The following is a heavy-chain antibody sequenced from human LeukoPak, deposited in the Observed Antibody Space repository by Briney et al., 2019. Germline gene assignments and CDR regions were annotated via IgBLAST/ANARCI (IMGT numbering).Heavy chain of an antibody. Sequence: GGSLRLSCAASGFTFSSYEMNWVRQAPGKGLEWVSYISSSGSTIYYADSVKGRFTISRDNAKNSLYLQMNSLRAEDTAVYYCARVYHYYDSSGSPNWGQGTLVTVSS. D-gene: IGHD3-22*01. CDR1: GFTFSSYE. CDR2: ISSSGSTI. J-gene: IGHJ4*02. CDR3: ARVYHYYDSSGSPN. V-gene: IGHV3-48*03.